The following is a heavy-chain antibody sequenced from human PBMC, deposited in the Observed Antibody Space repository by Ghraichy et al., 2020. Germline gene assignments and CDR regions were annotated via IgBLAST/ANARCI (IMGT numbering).Heavy chain of an antibody. CDR1: GFSFRNTW. Sequence: GESLNISCVASGFSFRNTWLHWVRQDPRQGLVWLDRIDPDGSVTNYADSVKGRFTISRENSQKTVYVQMTSLRVEDSALYYCAKDLKWNQIDHWGQGNRVTVSS. D-gene: IGHD1-20*01. J-gene: IGHJ4*02. CDR2: IDPDGSVT. V-gene: IGHV3-74*01. CDR3: AKDLKWNQIDH.